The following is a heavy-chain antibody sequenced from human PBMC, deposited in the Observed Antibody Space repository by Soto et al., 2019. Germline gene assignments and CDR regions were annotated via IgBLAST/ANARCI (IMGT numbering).Heavy chain of an antibody. CDR1: GFSLSTGGMS. V-gene: IGHV2-70*01. Sequence: SGPTLVNATQSLTLTCTFSGFSLSTGGMSVSWIRQPPGKALEWLALIDWDDDKYYSSSLETRLTISRDSSRNQVVLTMTDMDPLDTATYYCARTPRAHTASHLPGTFDVCGQRTMFT. CDR3: ARTPRAHTASHLPGTFDV. CDR2: IDWDDDK. J-gene: IGHJ3*01. D-gene: IGHD2-2*02.